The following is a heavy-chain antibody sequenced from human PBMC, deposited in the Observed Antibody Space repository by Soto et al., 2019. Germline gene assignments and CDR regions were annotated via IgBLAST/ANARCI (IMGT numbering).Heavy chain of an antibody. CDR3: ARDRSTRNTGPTGMDV. CDR2: ISAYNNNI. CDR1: GYTFTRYG. Sequence: ASVKVSCKASGYTFTRYGISWMRQAPGQGLQWMGWISAYNNNIHDAQKFQGRVTLTTDTSANTAYMELRSLSSDDTAFYYCARDRSTRNTGPTGMDVWGQGTSVTVSS. V-gene: IGHV1-18*01. D-gene: IGHD1-1*01. J-gene: IGHJ6*02.